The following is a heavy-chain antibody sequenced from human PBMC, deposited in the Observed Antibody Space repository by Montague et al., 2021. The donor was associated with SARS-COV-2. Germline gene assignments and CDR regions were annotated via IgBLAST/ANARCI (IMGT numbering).Heavy chain of an antibody. CDR3: ARVRAVPAAMRIFTLGRSYYGMDV. D-gene: IGHD2-2*01. V-gene: IGHV4-34*01. CDR1: GGSFNGYY. Sequence: SETLSLTCAVSGGSFNGYYWSWIRQPPGKGLEWIGEINHSGSTNYNPSLKSRVTISVDTSKSQFSLNMSSVTAADTAVYYCARVRAVPAAMRIFTLGRSYYGMDVWGQGTTVTVSS. CDR2: INHSGST. J-gene: IGHJ6*02.